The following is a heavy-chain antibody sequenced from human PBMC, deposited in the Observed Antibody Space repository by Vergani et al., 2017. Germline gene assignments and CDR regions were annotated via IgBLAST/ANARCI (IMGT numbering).Heavy chain of an antibody. Sequence: EVQLVESGGGLVQPGGSLRLSCTASGFTFSNYWMQWVRQAPGKGRMWVSRINSDGDSTSYADSVKGRFTISRDNAKNTLYLQMDSLRAEDTAVYYCARDGYELLDYFYYMDVWGKGTTVTVSS. CDR2: INSDGDST. D-gene: IGHD1-7*01. CDR3: ARDGYELLDYFYYMDV. V-gene: IGHV3-74*01. J-gene: IGHJ6*03. CDR1: GFTFSNYW.